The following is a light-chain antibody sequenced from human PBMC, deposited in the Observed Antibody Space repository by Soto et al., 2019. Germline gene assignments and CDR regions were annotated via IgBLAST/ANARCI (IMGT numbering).Light chain of an antibody. CDR1: QGIRSY. CDR3: QQYYSYPWT. J-gene: IGKJ1*01. CDR2: AAS. Sequence: IQLTQYPSSLSASVGDRVAITCRASQGIRSYLAWYQQKPGKAPNLLIYAASTLQSGVPSRFSGSGSGTDFTLTISCLQSEDFATYYCQQYYSYPWTFGQGTKVDIK. V-gene: IGKV1-9*01.